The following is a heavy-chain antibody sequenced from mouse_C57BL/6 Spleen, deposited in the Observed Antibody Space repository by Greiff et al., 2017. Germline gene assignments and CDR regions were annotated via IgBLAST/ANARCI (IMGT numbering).Heavy chain of an antibody. V-gene: IGHV1-64*01. D-gene: IGHD2-4*01. CDR3: ARGEIYYDYEGY. CDR2: IHPNSGST. Sequence: QVQLQQPGAELVKPGASVKLSCKASGYTFTSYWMHWVKQRPGQGLEWIGMIHPNSGSTNYNEKFKSKATLTVDKSSSTAYMQLSSLTSEDSAVYYCARGEIYYDYEGYWGQGTTLTVSS. CDR1: GYTFTSYW. J-gene: IGHJ2*01.